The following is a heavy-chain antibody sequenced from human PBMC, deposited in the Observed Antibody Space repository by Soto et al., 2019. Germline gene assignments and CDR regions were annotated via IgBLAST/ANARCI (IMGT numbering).Heavy chain of an antibody. D-gene: IGHD3-10*02. CDR3: ASYVRSSSWGDLDY. Sequence: EVQLVQSGAELKKPVESLKISWKGSGYTFTTYWISWVRQMPGKGLEWMGIIFPADSETRYNPSFQGQVTISVDKSINTAYLQWSSLTASDPAVYFCASYVRSSSWGDLDYWGQGTLVTVST. CDR1: GYTFTTYW. J-gene: IGHJ4*02. CDR2: IFPADSET. V-gene: IGHV5-51*03.